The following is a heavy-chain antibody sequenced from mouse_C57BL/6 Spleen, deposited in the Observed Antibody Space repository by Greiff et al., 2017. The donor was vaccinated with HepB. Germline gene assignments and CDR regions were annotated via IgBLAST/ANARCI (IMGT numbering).Heavy chain of an antibody. CDR3: ARSSFRPFDD. V-gene: IGHV7-3*01. CDR1: GFTFTDYY. J-gene: IGHJ2*01. Sequence: EVKLVESGGGLVQPGGSLSLSCAASGFTFTDYYMSWVRQPPGKALEWLGFIRNKANGYTTEYSASVKGRFTISRDNSQSILYLQMNALGAEDGAAYYCARSSFRPFDDGGQGTTLTVSS. CDR2: IRNKANGYTT.